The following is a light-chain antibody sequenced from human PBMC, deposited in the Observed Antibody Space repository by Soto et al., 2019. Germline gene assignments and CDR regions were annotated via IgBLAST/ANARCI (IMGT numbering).Light chain of an antibody. CDR3: QQYNVCSLT. CDR1: QSVSSN. J-gene: IGKJ4*01. V-gene: IGKV3-15*01. CDR2: VTS. Sequence: EIVMTQSPAHLSVSPGERATLSCRPSQSVSSNLACYQQKPGQTPKLLIYVTSTRATGIPARSSCSGSGTEFTLTISSLQAEDCAVYYCQQYNVCSLTFGGGTKGEFK.